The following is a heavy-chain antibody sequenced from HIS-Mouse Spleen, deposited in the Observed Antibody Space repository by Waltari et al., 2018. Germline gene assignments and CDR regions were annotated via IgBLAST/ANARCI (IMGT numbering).Heavy chain of an antibody. J-gene: IGHJ2*01. CDR1: GGSISSSSYY. CDR2: IYYSGST. D-gene: IGHD6-13*01. Sequence: QLQLPESGPGLVKPSETLSLTCTVSGGSISSSSYYGGWIRQPPGKGLEWIGSIYYSGSTYYNPSLKSRVTISVDTSKNQFSLKLSSVTAADTAVYYCAREIPYSSSWYDWYFDLWGRGTLVTVSS. CDR3: AREIPYSSSWYDWYFDL. V-gene: IGHV4-39*07.